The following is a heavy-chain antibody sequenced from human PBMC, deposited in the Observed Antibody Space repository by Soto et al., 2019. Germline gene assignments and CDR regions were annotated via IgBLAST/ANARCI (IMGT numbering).Heavy chain of an antibody. CDR3: ARLSTVATLGFFDY. CDR1: GGSINSGDYY. V-gene: IGHV4-30-4*01. Sequence: SETLSLTCTVSGGSINSGDYYWSWIRQSPGKGLEWIGYVFYSGSAYYKPSLKSRVMISIDTSKNHFSLMLSFVTAADTAVYYCARLSTVATLGFFDYWGKGTLVTVSS. J-gene: IGHJ4*02. CDR2: VFYSGSA. D-gene: IGHD4-17*01.